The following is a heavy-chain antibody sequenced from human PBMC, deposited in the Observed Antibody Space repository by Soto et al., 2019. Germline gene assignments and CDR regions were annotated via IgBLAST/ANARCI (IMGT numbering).Heavy chain of an antibody. CDR3: AREKTIFGVVTNRFAP. Sequence: ASVKVSCKASGYTFTSYGISWVRQAPGQGLEWMGWISAYNGNTNYAQKLQGRVTMTTDTSTSTAYMELRSLRSDDTAVYYCAREKTIFGVVTNRFAPRGQRTLVIVSS. CDR1: GYTFTSYG. D-gene: IGHD3-3*01. J-gene: IGHJ5*02. V-gene: IGHV1-18*01. CDR2: ISAYNGNT.